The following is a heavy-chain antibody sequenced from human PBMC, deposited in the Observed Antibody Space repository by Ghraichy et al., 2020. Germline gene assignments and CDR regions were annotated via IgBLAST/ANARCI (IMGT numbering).Heavy chain of an antibody. Sequence: GGSLRLSCSASGFNFSDYWMNWIRQAPGKGLEWVASIKEDGSETLYVDSVRGRFTISRDNAENSLSLQMSTLKGEDTAVYYCGRRGSCRGADCLWDRGTLVTVAS. J-gene: IGHJ4*02. CDR2: IKEDGSET. CDR3: GRRGSCRGADCL. CDR1: GFNFSDYW. D-gene: IGHD2-21*02. V-gene: IGHV3-7*01.